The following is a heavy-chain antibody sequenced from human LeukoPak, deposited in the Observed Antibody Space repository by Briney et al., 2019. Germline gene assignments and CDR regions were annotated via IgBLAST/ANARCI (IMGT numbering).Heavy chain of an antibody. CDR2: ISYSGST. Sequence: SETLSLTCTVSGGFISSSSYYWGWIRQPPGKGLEWIGSISYSGSTYYNPSLKSRVTISVDTSKNQFSLKLSSVTAADTAVYYCARGARDSRFDPWGQGTLVTVSS. V-gene: IGHV4-39*01. CDR1: GGFISSSSYY. J-gene: IGHJ5*02. CDR3: ARGARDSRFDP.